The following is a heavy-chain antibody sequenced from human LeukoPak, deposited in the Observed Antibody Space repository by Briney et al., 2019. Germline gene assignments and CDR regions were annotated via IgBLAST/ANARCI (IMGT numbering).Heavy chain of an antibody. CDR3: ARDDGYNCIDY. D-gene: IGHD5-24*01. CDR1: GGSISSYY. Sequence: SETLSLTCTVSGGSISSYYWSWIRQPPGKGLEWIGYIYYSGSTNYNPSLKSRVTISLDTSKNQVSLKLTSVTAADTAVYYCARDDGYNCIDYWGQGTLVTVSS. J-gene: IGHJ4*02. V-gene: IGHV4-59*01. CDR2: IYYSGST.